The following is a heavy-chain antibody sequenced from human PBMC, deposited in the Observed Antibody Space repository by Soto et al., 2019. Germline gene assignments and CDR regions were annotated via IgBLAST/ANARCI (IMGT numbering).Heavy chain of an antibody. CDR3: AKDPALYSSPSVVYFDY. J-gene: IGHJ4*02. CDR2: ISGSGGST. Sequence: PSETLSLTCTVSGGSISSSSYYWGWIRQPPGKGLEWVSAISGSGGSTYYADSVKGRFTISRDNSKNTLYLQMNSLRAEDTAVYYCAKDPALYSSPSVVYFDYWGQGTLVTVSS. CDR1: GGSISSSSYY. D-gene: IGHD6-13*01. V-gene: IGHV3-23*01.